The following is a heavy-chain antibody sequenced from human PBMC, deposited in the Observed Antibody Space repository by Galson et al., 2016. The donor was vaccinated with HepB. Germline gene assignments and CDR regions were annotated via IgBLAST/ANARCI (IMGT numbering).Heavy chain of an antibody. Sequence: SLRLSCAASGFPFTDYGLHWVRQAPGKGLEWVAVISFDGSNKQYADSVKGRFTISRDDSNNTLFLQMNSLRPEDTAVYYCLSSGWYIGFDYWGQGALVTVSS. CDR1: GFPFTDYG. V-gene: IGHV3-30*03. D-gene: IGHD6-19*01. CDR3: LSSGWYIGFDY. J-gene: IGHJ4*02. CDR2: ISFDGSNK.